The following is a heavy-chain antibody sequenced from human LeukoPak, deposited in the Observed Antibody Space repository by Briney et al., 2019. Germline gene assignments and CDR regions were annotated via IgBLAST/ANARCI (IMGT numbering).Heavy chain of an antibody. Sequence: SVKVSCKASGGTFSSYAISWVRQAPGQGLEWMGGIIPIFGTANYAQKSQGRVTITADESTSTAYMELSSLRSEDTAVYYCARGEGHYYDSSGSSFDYWDQGTLVTVSS. D-gene: IGHD3-22*01. J-gene: IGHJ4*02. V-gene: IGHV1-69*01. CDR1: GGTFSSYA. CDR3: ARGEGHYYDSSGSSFDY. CDR2: IIPIFGTA.